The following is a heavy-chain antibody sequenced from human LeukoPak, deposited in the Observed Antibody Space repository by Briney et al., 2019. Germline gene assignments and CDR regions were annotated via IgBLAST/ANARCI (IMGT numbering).Heavy chain of an antibody. CDR1: GFTFGDYA. V-gene: IGHV3-49*04. CDR2: IRSKAYGGTT. Sequence: GGSLRLSCTASGFTFGDYAMSWVRQAPGKGLEWVGFIRSKAYGGTTEYAASVKGRFTISRDDSKSIAYLQMNSLKTEDTAVYYCTSSGRYFDWLSPSGVWGQGTLVTVSS. J-gene: IGHJ4*02. D-gene: IGHD3-9*01. CDR3: TSSGRYFDWLSPSGV.